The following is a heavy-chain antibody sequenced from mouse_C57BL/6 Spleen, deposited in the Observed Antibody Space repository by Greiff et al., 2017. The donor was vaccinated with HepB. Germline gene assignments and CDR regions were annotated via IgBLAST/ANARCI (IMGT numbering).Heavy chain of an antibody. CDR2: IDPANGNT. CDR1: GFNIKNTY. V-gene: IGHV14-3*01. CDR3: ARAYYGPDDFDY. Sequence: EVKLVESVAELVRPGASVKLSCTASGFNIKNTYMHWVKQRPEQGLEWIGRIDPANGNTKYAPKFQGKATITADTSSNTAYMQLSSLTSEDTAIYYCARAYYGPDDFDYWGQGTTLTVSS. D-gene: IGHD1-1*01. J-gene: IGHJ2*01.